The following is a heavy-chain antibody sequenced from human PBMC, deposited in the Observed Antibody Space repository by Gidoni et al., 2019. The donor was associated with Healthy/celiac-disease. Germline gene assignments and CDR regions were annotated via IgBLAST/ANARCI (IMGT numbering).Heavy chain of an antibody. CDR2: ISGSGGST. J-gene: IGHJ4*02. Sequence: EVQLLESGGGLVQPGGSLRRSCAASGFTFSSYAMGWVRPAPGKGLEWVSAISGSGGSTYYADSVKGRFTISRDNSKNTLYLQMNSLRAEDTAVYYCAKSIGKSPDYFDYWGQGTLVTVSS. CDR1: GFTFSSYA. CDR3: AKSIGKSPDYFDY. V-gene: IGHV3-23*01.